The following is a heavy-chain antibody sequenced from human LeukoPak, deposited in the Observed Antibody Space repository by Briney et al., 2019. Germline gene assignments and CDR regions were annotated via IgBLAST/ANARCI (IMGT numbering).Heavy chain of an antibody. V-gene: IGHV4-30-2*01. CDR2: ISHSGGT. CDR3: ARGLIVPSTIFDY. Sequence: SETLSLTCAVSGDSISSGTYSWTWIRQPPGKGLEWIGFISHSGGTYYNPSLKSRVTMSVDRSENQFSLKLSSVTAADTAVYYCARGLIVPSTIFDYWGQGALVTASS. J-gene: IGHJ4*02. D-gene: IGHD2-2*01. CDR1: GDSISSGTYS.